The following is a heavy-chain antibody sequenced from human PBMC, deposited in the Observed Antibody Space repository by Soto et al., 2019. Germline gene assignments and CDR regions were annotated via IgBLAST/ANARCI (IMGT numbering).Heavy chain of an antibody. CDR1: GFTFNIYG. V-gene: IGHV3-30*18. CDR3: AKDQASGQGSFDS. Sequence: PGGSLRLSCAASGFTFNIYGMHWARQAPDKGLEWVALISYDGSNQYYADSVKGRFTISRDNSKNTLFLQMNSLRADDTAVYYCAKDQASGQGSFDSWGQGTLVTAPQ. CDR2: ISYDGSNQ. J-gene: IGHJ4*02.